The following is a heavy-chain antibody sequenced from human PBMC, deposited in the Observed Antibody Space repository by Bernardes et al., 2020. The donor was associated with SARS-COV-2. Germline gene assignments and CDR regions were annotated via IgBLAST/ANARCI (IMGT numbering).Heavy chain of an antibody. CDR3: VRDLSYQSGSY. CDR1: GFSFSSWT. Sequence: GSLRLSCAASGFSFSSWTMIWVRQAPGKGLEWVSSISTNSNYIYYTDSVRGRFTISRDNTKNSLDLQMNSLRAEDTAVYYCVRDLSYQSGSYWGQGTLVTVSS. D-gene: IGHD3-10*01. CDR2: ISTNSNYI. V-gene: IGHV3-21*01. J-gene: IGHJ1*01.